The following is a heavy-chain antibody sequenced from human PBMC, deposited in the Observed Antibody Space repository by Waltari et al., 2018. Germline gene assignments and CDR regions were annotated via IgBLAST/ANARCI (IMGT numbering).Heavy chain of an antibody. Sequence: QLQLQESGSGLVKPSQTLSLTCAVSGGSISSGGYSWNWIRQPPGKGLEWIGYIYHSGSTYYNPSLRSRVTISVDRSKNHFSLKLTSVTAADTAVYYCAREGGPYCGGDCSFDYWGQGTLDTVSS. CDR3: AREGGPYCGGDCSFDY. CDR1: GGSISSGGYS. D-gene: IGHD2-21*02. CDR2: IYHSGST. V-gene: IGHV4-30-2*01. J-gene: IGHJ4*02.